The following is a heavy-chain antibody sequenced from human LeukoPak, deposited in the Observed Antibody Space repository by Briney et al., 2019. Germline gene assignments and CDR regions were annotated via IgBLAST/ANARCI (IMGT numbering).Heavy chain of an antibody. CDR3: ARVGDYVWGSYRSIWFVP. D-gene: IGHD3-16*02. CDR1: GGSISSYY. V-gene: IGHV4-4*07. CDR2: IYTSGRT. Sequence: SETLSLTCTVSGGSISSYYWSWIRQPAGKGLEWIGRIYTSGRTNNNPSLKSRVPMSVDTSKNQFSLKLSSVTAADTAVYYCARVGDYVWGSYRSIWFVPWGQGTLVTVSS. J-gene: IGHJ5*02.